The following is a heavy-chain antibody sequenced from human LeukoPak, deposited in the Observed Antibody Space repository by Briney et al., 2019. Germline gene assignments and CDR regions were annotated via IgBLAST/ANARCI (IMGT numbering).Heavy chain of an antibody. V-gene: IGHV3-7*03. D-gene: IGHD3-22*01. Sequence: GGSLRLSCAASGFTFSSYWMSWVRQAPGKGLEWVANIKQDGSEKYYAGSVKGRFTISRDNAKNSLYLQMNSLRAEDTALYYCAKGSENYYDSSGDAFDIWGQGTMVTVSS. CDR1: GFTFSSYW. CDR3: AKGSENYYDSSGDAFDI. J-gene: IGHJ3*02. CDR2: IKQDGSEK.